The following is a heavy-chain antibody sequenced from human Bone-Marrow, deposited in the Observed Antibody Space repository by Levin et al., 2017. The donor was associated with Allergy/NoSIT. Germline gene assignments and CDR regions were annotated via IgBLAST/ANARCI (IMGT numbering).Heavy chain of an antibody. CDR2: IHHSGST. Sequence: SETLSLTCSVSGGSISSTSYYWAWIRQPPGTGLEWIGTIHHSGSTFFNSSLERRVTISIDTSKNQFSLQLSSVTAADTAVYFCARSWGYSYGLGGDWFDTWGQGTLVIVSS. V-gene: IGHV4-39*07. J-gene: IGHJ5*02. CDR1: GGSISSTSYY. D-gene: IGHD5-18*01. CDR3: ARSWGYSYGLGGDWFDT.